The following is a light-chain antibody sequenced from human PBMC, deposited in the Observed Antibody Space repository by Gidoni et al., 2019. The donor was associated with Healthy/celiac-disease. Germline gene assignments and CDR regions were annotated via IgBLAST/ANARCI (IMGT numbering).Light chain of an antibody. CDR2: DAS. CDR1: QSVSSY. CDR3: QQRSNWPPYT. J-gene: IGKJ2*01. Sequence: IVLTQSPATLSLSTGERATLSCRASQSVSSYLAWYQQKPGQAPRLLIYDASNRATGIPARFSGSVSGTDFTLTISSLEPEDFAVYYCQQRSNWPPYTFGQXTKLEIK. V-gene: IGKV3-11*01.